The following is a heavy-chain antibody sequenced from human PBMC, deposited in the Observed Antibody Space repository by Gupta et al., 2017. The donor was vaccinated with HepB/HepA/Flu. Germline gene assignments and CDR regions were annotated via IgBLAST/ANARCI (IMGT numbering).Heavy chain of an antibody. CDR2: INSGSNT. Sequence: EVQLLESGGGLVQPGGSLRLSCAASGFTFSNYARSWVRQAPGKGLEWVSGINSGSNTDYADSVKGRFTISRDNSENTLYVQMNSLRADDTAGYYCAKGPYRATYYVDDWGQGTLVTVSA. CDR1: GFTFSNYA. D-gene: IGHD5-24*01. J-gene: IGHJ4*02. CDR3: AKGPYRATYYVDD. V-gene: IGHV3-23*05.